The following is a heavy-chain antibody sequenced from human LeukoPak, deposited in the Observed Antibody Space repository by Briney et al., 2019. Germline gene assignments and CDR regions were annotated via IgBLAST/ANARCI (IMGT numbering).Heavy chain of an antibody. CDR2: ISYDGSNK. CDR1: GFTLSNYW. J-gene: IGHJ4*02. Sequence: GGSLRLSCVASGFTLSNYWMSWFRQAPGKGLEWVAVISYDGSNKYYADSVKGRFTISRDNSKNTLYLQMNSLRAEDTAVYYCARDQEDDSSGYYIDYWGQGTLVTVSS. CDR3: ARDQEDDSSGYYIDY. D-gene: IGHD3-22*01. V-gene: IGHV3-30*03.